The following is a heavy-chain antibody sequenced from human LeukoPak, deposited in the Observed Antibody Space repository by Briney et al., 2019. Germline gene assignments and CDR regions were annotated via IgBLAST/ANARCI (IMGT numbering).Heavy chain of an antibody. D-gene: IGHD6-19*01. Sequence: SETLSLTCTVSGGSTSSSSYYWGWIRQPPGKGLEWIGSIYYSGSTYYNPSLKSRVTISVDTSKNQFSLKLSSVTAADTAVYYCARMSAVAGTSSDYWGQGTLVTVSS. CDR3: ARMSAVAGTSSDY. J-gene: IGHJ4*02. CDR2: IYYSGST. V-gene: IGHV4-39*01. CDR1: GGSTSSSSYY.